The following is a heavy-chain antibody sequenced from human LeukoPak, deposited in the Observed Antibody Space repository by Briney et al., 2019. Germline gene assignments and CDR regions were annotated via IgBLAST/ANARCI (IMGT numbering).Heavy chain of an antibody. D-gene: IGHD7-27*01. J-gene: IGHJ4*02. CDR2: ISNSGSSI. Sequence: PGGSLRLSCAASRFTFSDSYMTWIRQAPGKGLEWVSYISNSGSSIYYADSVKGRFTTSRDNAKSSLYLQMNSLRAEDTAEYYCGRGHWGLDYWGQGALVTVSS. CDR1: RFTFSDSY. CDR3: GRGHWGLDY. V-gene: IGHV3-11*04.